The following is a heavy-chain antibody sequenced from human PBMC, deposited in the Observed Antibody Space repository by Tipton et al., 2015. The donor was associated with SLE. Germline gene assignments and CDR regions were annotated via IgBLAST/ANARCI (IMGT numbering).Heavy chain of an antibody. D-gene: IGHD2-2*01. CDR3: ARGLSGYTRCWFNFYCVLDA. V-gene: IGHV4-34*01. Sequence: LRLSCAVYGGSFSGYYWSWIRQPPGKGLEWIGEINHSGSTNYNPSLKSRVTISLDTSKNQFSLRLSSVTAADTAVYYCARGLSGYTRCWFNFYCVLDAGAQGTTGTVS. J-gene: IGHJ6*02. CDR2: INHSGST. CDR1: GGSFSGYY.